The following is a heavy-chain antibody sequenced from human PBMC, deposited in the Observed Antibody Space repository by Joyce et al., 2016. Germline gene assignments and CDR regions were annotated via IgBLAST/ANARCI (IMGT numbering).Heavy chain of an antibody. Sequence: QGLEWMGWISAYKGNTNYAQKLQGRVTMTTDTSTSTAYMELRSLRSDDTAVYYWAREADDGSGGSCYSSWFDPWGQGTLVTVSS. V-gene: IGHV1-18*01. CDR2: ISAYKGNT. J-gene: IGHJ5*02. D-gene: IGHD2-15*01. CDR3: AREADDGSGGSCYSSWFDP.